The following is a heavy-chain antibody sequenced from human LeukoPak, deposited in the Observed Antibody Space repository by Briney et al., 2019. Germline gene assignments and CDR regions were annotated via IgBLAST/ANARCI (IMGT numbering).Heavy chain of an antibody. J-gene: IGHJ4*02. V-gene: IGHV4-4*02. CDR1: GVSISSSEW. Sequence: SETLSLTCAVSGVSISSSEWWIWVRQPPGQGLKWIGEIHRDGRTRYNPSLQTRVTMSIDYSKNQISLEVTSVTAADTAIYYCGKTDIYFNPIDYWGPGSLVTVSS. CDR2: IHRDGRT. CDR3: GKTDIYFNPIDY. D-gene: IGHD3-9*01.